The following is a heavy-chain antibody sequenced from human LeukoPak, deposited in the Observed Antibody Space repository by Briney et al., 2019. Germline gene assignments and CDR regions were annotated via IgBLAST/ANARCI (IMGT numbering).Heavy chain of an antibody. V-gene: IGHV5-51*01. CDR3: ARQPGAGWFDP. D-gene: IGHD3-10*01. CDR2: INPGDSDT. J-gene: IGHJ5*02. Sequence: GESLQISCQASGSSFTSSWIGWARQVPGKGLEWMAIINPGDSDTRYSPSFQGQVTISADKSISTVYLQWGSLKASDTAMYYCARQPGAGWFDPWGQGTLVTVSS. CDR1: GSSFTSSW.